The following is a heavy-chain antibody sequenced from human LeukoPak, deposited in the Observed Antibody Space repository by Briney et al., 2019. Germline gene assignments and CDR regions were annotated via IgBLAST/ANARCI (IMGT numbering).Heavy chain of an antibody. V-gene: IGHV3-9*01. Sequence: GGSLRLSCAASGFTFDEYGMHWVRQAPGKGLEWVSHITWNSGTISYADSVKGRFTISRDNAKNSLSLQMNSLRAEDTALYYRATSVSSYGYYFYGVDVWGQGTTVTVSS. CDR3: ATSVSSYGYYFYGVDV. CDR1: GFTFDEYG. CDR2: ITWNSGTI. D-gene: IGHD3-10*01. J-gene: IGHJ6*02.